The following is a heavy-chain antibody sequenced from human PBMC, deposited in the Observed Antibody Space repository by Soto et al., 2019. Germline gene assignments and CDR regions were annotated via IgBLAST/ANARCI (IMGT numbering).Heavy chain of an antibody. Sequence: GESLKISCKGSGYSFTSYWISWVRQMPGKGLEWMGRIDPSDSYTNYSPSFQGHVTISADKSISTAYLQWSSLKASDTAMYYCARTDYSKGYYYYGMDVWGQGTTVTVSS. CDR1: GYSFTSYW. D-gene: IGHD4-4*01. J-gene: IGHJ6*02. CDR3: ARTDYSKGYYYYGMDV. CDR2: IDPSDSYT. V-gene: IGHV5-10-1*01.